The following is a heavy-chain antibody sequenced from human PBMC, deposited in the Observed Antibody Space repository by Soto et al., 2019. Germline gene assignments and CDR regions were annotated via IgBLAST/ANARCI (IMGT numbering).Heavy chain of an antibody. CDR3: ARGVGNYEFWSGQYYFDY. V-gene: IGHV1-18*01. CDR1: GYTFTSYG. CDR2: ISAYNGNT. J-gene: IGHJ4*02. D-gene: IGHD3-3*01. Sequence: QVQLVQSGAEVKKPGASVKVSCKASGYTFTSYGISWVRQAPGQGLEWMGWISAYNGNTNYAQKLQGRVTMTTDTSPSTAYMELRSLRSDDTAVYYCARGVGNYEFWSGQYYFDYWGQGTLVTVSS.